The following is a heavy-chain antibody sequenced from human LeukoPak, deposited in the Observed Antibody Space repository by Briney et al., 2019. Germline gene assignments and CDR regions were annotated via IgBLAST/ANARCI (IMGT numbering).Heavy chain of an antibody. Sequence: ASVKVSCKVSGDTLREVSMYWVRQAPGKGLEWMGGFDPEEGETIYAQKFEGRVTMTEDTSTDTAYMELSSLRSEDTAVYYCARDVTRSYYYDSSGYSNWGQGTLVTVSS. CDR3: ARDVTRSYYYDSSGYSN. J-gene: IGHJ4*02. V-gene: IGHV1-24*01. CDR1: GDTLREVS. D-gene: IGHD3-22*01. CDR2: FDPEEGET.